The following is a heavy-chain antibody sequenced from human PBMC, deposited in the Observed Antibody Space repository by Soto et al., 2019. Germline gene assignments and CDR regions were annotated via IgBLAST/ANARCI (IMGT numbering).Heavy chain of an antibody. Sequence: GGSLRLSCAASGFTFSTYAMNWVRQAPGKGLEWVSGISGSGDSTYYADSVKGRVTISRDSAKNSRYLQMNSLRDEDTAVYFCARDPNGITDFDYWGQGTQVTVSS. J-gene: IGHJ4*02. V-gene: IGHV3-23*01. D-gene: IGHD2-8*01. CDR1: GFTFSTYA. CDR2: ISGSGDST. CDR3: ARDPNGITDFDY.